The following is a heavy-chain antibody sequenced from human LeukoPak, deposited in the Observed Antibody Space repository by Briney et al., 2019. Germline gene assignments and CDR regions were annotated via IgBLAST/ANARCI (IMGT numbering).Heavy chain of an antibody. CDR3: ARHIGGRYYYYYMDV. Sequence: PSETLSLTCTVSGVSISSSNSYWGWIRQPPGKGLEWIGSIYYSGNTYYNASLKSQVSISIDTSKNQFSLRLTSVTAADTAVYYCARHIGGRYYYYYMDVWGKGTTVTISS. CDR2: IYYSGNT. CDR1: GVSISSSNSY. J-gene: IGHJ6*03. D-gene: IGHD3-16*02. V-gene: IGHV4-39*01.